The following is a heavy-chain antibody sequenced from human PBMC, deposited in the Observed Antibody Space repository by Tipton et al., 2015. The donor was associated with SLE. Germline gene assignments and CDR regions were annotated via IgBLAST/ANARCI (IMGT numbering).Heavy chain of an antibody. J-gene: IGHJ6*03. Sequence: QSGPEVKKPGASVKVSCKTSGYSFTNYDINWVRQATGQGLEWMGWINPYSANRGYAQKFQGRVTMTRNTSISTAYMELSSLRYEDTAVYYCVRAHRNDRNMDVWGKGTTVTVSS. CDR2: INPYSANR. CDR3: VRAHRNDRNMDV. CDR1: GYSFTNYD. V-gene: IGHV1-8*01.